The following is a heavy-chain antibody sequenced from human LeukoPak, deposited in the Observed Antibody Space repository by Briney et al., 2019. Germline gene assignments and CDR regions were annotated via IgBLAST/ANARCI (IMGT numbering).Heavy chain of an antibody. CDR1: GDSISNNY. V-gene: IGHV4-59*01. D-gene: IGHD2-2*01. J-gene: IGHJ3*01. CDR3: ARREEYQLHATMAFDF. CDR2: LYYTGST. Sequence: PSETLSLTCTVSGDSISNNYWSWIRQPPGKGLEWIAYLYYTGSTDYNPYLQSRVSISADTSKKQVSPKMTSVTAADTALYYCARREEYQLHATMAFDFWGRGTAVTVSA.